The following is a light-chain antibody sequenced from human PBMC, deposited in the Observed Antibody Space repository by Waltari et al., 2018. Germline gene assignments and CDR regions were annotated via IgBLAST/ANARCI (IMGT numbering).Light chain of an antibody. CDR2: RNN. CDR1: ANNVGKYG. CDR3: STWDSSLNAWL. V-gene: IGLV10-54*04. Sequence: GLTQPSSVSKGVRQTATLSCIGDANNVGKYGASWLQQSQGRPPKLVAYRNNSRPSGISDRFSASKARNTALLTITGRQPEVEADFYCSTWDSSLNAWLFGGGTRLTV. J-gene: IGLJ3*02.